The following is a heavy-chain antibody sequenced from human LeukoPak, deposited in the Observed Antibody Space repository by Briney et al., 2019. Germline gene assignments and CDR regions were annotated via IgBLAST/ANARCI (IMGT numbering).Heavy chain of an antibody. CDR1: GFTFGDYA. Sequence: PGGSLRLSCTASGFTFGDYAMSWFRQAPGKGLEWVGFIRSKTYGGSTEYAASVKARFTISRDNAKNSLYLQMNSLRAEDTAVYYCARDRQNKDFWSGGDYWGQGTLVTVSS. J-gene: IGHJ4*02. V-gene: IGHV3-49*03. CDR2: IRSKTYGGST. CDR3: ARDRQNKDFWSGGDY. D-gene: IGHD3-3*01.